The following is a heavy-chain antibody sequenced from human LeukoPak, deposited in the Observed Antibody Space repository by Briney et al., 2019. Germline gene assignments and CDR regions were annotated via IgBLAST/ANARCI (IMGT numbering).Heavy chain of an antibody. CDR3: ARYSPYYDSSGYAFDI. J-gene: IGHJ3*02. V-gene: IGHV4-59*01. Sequence: SETLSLTCTVSGGSISSYYWSWIRQPPGKGLEWIGYIHYSGSTNYNPSLKSRVTISVDTSKNQFSLKLSSVTAADTAVYYCARYSPYYDSSGYAFDIWDQGTMVTVSS. CDR2: IHYSGST. D-gene: IGHD3-22*01. CDR1: GGSISSYY.